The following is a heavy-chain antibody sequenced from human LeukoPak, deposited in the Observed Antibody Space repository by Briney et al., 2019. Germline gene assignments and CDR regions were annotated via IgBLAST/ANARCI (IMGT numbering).Heavy chain of an antibody. V-gene: IGHV1-24*01. CDR2: FDPEDGET. CDR1: GYTLTELS. J-gene: IGHJ4*02. Sequence: ASVKVSCKVFGYTLTELSMHWVRQAPGKGLEWMGGFDPEDGETIYAQKFQGRVTMTEDTSTDTAYMELSSLRSEDTAVYYCATENPLSGSSYFDYWGQGTLVTVSS. D-gene: IGHD1-26*01. CDR3: ATENPLSGSSYFDY.